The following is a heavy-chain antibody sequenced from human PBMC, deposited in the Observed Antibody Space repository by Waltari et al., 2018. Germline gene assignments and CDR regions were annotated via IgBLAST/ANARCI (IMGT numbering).Heavy chain of an antibody. J-gene: IGHJ2*01. CDR3: ARGEYDYGDLPIYWYFDL. Sequence: EVQLVESGGGLVQPGGSLRLSCAASGFTFSTYSMNWVRQAPGKGLEWVSYISSSSSTIYYADSVKCRFTISRDNAKNSLYLQMVSLRAEDTAVYYCARGEYDYGDLPIYWYFDLWGRGTLVTVSS. V-gene: IGHV3-48*01. CDR2: ISSSSSTI. D-gene: IGHD4-17*01. CDR1: GFTFSTYS.